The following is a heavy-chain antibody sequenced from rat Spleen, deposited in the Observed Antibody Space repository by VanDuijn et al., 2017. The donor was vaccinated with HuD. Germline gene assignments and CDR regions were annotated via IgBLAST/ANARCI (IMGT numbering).Heavy chain of an antibody. V-gene: IGHV5S13*01. J-gene: IGHJ2*01. CDR1: GFTFSDYG. D-gene: IGHD1-11*01. CDR3: ARHRNYGGIPFDF. Sequence: EVQLVEPDGGLVQPGRSLKLSCAASGFTFSDYGMAWVRQTLTKGLEWVAFINIGGGDTYYRDSVKGRFTISRDNAKSTLYLQMDSLRSEDTATYYCARHRNYGGIPFDFWGQGVMVTVSS. CDR2: INIGGGDT.